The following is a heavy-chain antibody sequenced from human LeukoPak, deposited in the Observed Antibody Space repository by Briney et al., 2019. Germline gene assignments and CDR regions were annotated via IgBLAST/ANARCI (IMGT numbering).Heavy chain of an antibody. J-gene: IGHJ4*02. V-gene: IGHV3-7*01. D-gene: IGHD6-19*01. CDR2: IKQDGSEK. Sequence: PGGSLRLSCAASGLTFSSYWMSWVRQAPGKGLEWVANIKQDGSEKYYVDSVKGRFTISRDNAKNSLYLQMNSLRAEDTAVYYCARILRGWSQNWDYWGQGTLVTVSS. CDR1: GLTFSSYW. CDR3: ARILRGWSQNWDY.